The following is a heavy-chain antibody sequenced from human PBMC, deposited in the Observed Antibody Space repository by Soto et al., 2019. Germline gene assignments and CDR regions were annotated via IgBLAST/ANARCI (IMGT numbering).Heavy chain of an antibody. CDR2: IWYDGSNK. Sequence: LRLSCAASGFTFSSYGMHWVRQAPGKGLEWVAVIWYDGSNKYYADSVKGRFTISRDNSKNTLYLQMNSLRAEDTAVYYCATMQWGGRSWYMPDYWGQGTLVTVSS. CDR1: GFTFSSYG. D-gene: IGHD6-13*01. J-gene: IGHJ4*01. CDR3: ATMQWGGRSWYMPDY. V-gene: IGHV3-33*01.